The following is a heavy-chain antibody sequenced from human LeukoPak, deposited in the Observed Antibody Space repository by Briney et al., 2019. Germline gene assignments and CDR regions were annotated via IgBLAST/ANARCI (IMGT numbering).Heavy chain of an antibody. D-gene: IGHD2-15*01. V-gene: IGHV4-34*01. CDR1: GGSFSGYY. CDR2: INHSGST. J-gene: IGHJ4*02. CDR3: ARRIVVVVAATYIDY. Sequence: SETLSFTCAVYGGSFSGYYWSWIRQPPGKGLEWIGEINHSGSTNYNPSLKSRVTISVDTSKNQFSLKLSSVTAADPAVYYCARRIVVVVAATYIDYWGQGTLVTVSS.